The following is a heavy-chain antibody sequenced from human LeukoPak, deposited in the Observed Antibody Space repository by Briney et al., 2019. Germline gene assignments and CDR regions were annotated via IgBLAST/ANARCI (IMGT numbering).Heavy chain of an antibody. CDR2: IYYSGST. CDR1: GGSISSSSYY. D-gene: IGHD6-19*01. J-gene: IGHJ4*02. CDR3: ARVRPSIAVAGIGPIDY. Sequence: SETLSLTCTVSGGSISSSSYYWGWIRQPPGKGLEWIGYIYYSGSTNYNPSLKSRVTISVDTSKNQFSLKLSSVTAADTAVYYCARVRPSIAVAGIGPIDYWGQGTLVTVSS. V-gene: IGHV4-61*05.